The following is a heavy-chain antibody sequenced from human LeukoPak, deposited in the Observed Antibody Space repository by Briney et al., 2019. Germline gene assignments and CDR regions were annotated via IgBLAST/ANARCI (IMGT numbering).Heavy chain of an antibody. V-gene: IGHV3-23*01. CDR1: GFTFSSYA. J-gene: IGHJ6*02. CDR2: ISGSGGST. Sequence: PGGSLRLSCAASGFTFSSYAMSWVRQAPGKGLEWVSAISGSGGSTYYADSVKGRFTISRDNSKNTLYLQMNSLRDEDTAVYYGAQDLGAVTGPYYYYGMDVWGQGTTVTVSS. CDR3: AQDLGAVTGPYYYYGMDV. D-gene: IGHD6-19*01.